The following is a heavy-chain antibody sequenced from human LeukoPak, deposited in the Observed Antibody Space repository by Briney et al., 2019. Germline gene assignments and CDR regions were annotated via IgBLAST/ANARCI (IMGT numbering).Heavy chain of an antibody. D-gene: IGHD5-12*01. Sequence: GASVKVSCKASGGTFSSYAISWVRQAPGQGLEWMGGIIPIFGTANYVQKFQGRVTITADKSTSTAYMELSSLRAEDTAVYYCARGPHPNAYSGYDSSWYFDLWGRGTLVTVSS. V-gene: IGHV1-69*06. CDR2: IIPIFGTA. CDR3: ARGPHPNAYSGYDSSWYFDL. CDR1: GGTFSSYA. J-gene: IGHJ2*01.